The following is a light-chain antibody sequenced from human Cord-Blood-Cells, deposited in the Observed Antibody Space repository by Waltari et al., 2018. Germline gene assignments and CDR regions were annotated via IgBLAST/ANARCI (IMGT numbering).Light chain of an antibody. CDR2: DVS. CDR3: SSYTSSSVV. Sequence: QSALTQPASVAGSPGQSITISCPGTSSDVGGYNHVSWYQQHPGKAPKLMIYDVSNRPSGVSNRFSGSKSGNTASLTISGLQAEDEADYYCSSYTSSSVVFGGGTKLTVL. J-gene: IGLJ2*01. CDR1: SSDVGGYNH. V-gene: IGLV2-14*01.